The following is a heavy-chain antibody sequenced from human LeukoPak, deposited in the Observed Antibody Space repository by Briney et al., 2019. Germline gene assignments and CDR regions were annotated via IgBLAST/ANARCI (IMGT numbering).Heavy chain of an antibody. D-gene: IGHD5-12*01. CDR1: GVSISSYY. V-gene: IGHV4-59*01. CDR2: IYYSGST. CDR3: ARLGRGYSGYVPDARLYFDY. J-gene: IGHJ4*02. Sequence: SETLSLTCTVSGVSISSYYWSWIRQPPGKGLEWMGYIYYSGSTNYNPSLKSRVTISVDTSKNQFSLKLSSVTAADTAVYYCARLGRGYSGYVPDARLYFDYWGQGTLVTVSS.